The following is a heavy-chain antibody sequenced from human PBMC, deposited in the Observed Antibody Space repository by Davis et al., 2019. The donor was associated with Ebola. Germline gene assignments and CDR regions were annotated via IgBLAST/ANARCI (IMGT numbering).Heavy chain of an antibody. V-gene: IGHV1-2*02. J-gene: IGHJ4*02. CDR3: ATRNHYYFDY. CDR2: IDPNNGNT. CDR1: GYNFIDTW. Sequence: ASVKVSCKASGYNFIDTWMHWVRQAPRQVFEWMGCIDPNNGNTYYAQKFRGRVTMTTDKSISTLYMELSALTSDDTAFYYCATRNHYYFDYWGQGTLVTVSS. D-gene: IGHD1-14*01.